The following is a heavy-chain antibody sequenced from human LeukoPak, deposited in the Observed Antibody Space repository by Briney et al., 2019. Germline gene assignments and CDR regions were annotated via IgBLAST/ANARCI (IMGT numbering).Heavy chain of an antibody. CDR3: AKDRITIPY. D-gene: IGHD3-10*01. V-gene: IGHV3-23*01. CDR1: GFTFSNYG. CDR2: ISGSGGST. Sequence: GGSLRLSCGASGFTFSNYGMTWVRQAPGKGLEWVSAISGSGGSTYYAESVKGRFTISRDNSKNTLFLQMNSLRAEDTAVYYCAKDRITIPYWGQGTLVTVSS. J-gene: IGHJ4*02.